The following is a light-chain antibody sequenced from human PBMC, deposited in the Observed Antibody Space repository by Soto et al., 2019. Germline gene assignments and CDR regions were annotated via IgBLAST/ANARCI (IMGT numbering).Light chain of an antibody. V-gene: IGLV2-8*01. J-gene: IGLJ2*01. Sequence: QSALTQPPSASGSPGQSVTISCAGTSSDVGFYNHVSWYQQHPGKAPKLMIYEVNKRPSGVPDRFSGSKSGNTASLTVSGLQADDEADYYCSSYATNYNLGFDGGTKLTVL. CDR1: SSDVGFYNH. CDR3: SSYATNYNLG. CDR2: EVN.